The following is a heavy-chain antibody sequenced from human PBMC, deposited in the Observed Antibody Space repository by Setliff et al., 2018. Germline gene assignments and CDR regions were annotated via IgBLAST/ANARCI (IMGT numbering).Heavy chain of an antibody. V-gene: IGHV4-59*08. CDR2: YYYSGGT. CDR3: ARHMVWSGDED. CDR1: GASINSHY. D-gene: IGHD5-12*01. Sequence: SETLSLTCSVSGASINSHYRFWIRQPPGKGLEWVGGYYYSGGTDANPSLKRRVTMSVDTSKNQFSLKLSSVTALDTAVYYCARHMVWSGDEDWGPGTLVTVSS. J-gene: IGHJ4*02.